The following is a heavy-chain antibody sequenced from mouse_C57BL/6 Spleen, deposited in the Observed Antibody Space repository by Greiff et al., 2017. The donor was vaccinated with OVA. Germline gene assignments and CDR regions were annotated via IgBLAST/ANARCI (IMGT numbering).Heavy chain of an antibody. V-gene: IGHV1-52*01. CDR3: ASSNYCYAMDY. CDR1: GYTFTSYW. CDR2: IDPSDSET. D-gene: IGHD2-5*01. Sequence: VQLQQPGAELVRPGSSVKLSCKASGYTFTSYWMHWVKQRPIQGLEWIGNIDPSDSETHYNQKFKGKATLTVDKSSSTAYMQLSSLTSEDSAVDYCASSNYCYAMDYWGQGTSVTVSS. J-gene: IGHJ4*01.